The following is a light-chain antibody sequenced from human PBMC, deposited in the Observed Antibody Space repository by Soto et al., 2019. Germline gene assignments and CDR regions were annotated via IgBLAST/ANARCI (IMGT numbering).Light chain of an antibody. J-gene: IGKJ4*01. CDR3: QQYYTIPLT. CDR2: WAS. CDR1: QTVLFSPNNRNY. Sequence: DVVMTQSPDSLAVSLGERATINCKSSQTVLFSPNNRNYLAWHQQKPRQPLKLLIYWASTRESGIPDRFSGSGSGTDFTLPINNLQAEDVAVYYCQQYYTIPLTFGGGTKVEIK. V-gene: IGKV4-1*01.